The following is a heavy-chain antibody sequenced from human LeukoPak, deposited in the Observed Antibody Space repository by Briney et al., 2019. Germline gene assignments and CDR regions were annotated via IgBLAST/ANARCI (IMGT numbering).Heavy chain of an antibody. J-gene: IGHJ3*02. CDR1: GGSISSYY. D-gene: IGHD3-22*01. CDR3: ARGGNMIHDAFDI. Sequence: SETLSLTCTVSGGSISSYYWSWIRQPPGKGLEWIGYIYYSGSTYYNPSLKSRVTISVDTSKNQFSLKLSSVTAADTAVYYCARGGNMIHDAFDIWGQGTMVTVSS. V-gene: IGHV4-59*06. CDR2: IYYSGST.